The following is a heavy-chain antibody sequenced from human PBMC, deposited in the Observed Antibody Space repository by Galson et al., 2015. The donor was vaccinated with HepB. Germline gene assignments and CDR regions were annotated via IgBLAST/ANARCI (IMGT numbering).Heavy chain of an antibody. CDR2: ISRSGSST. V-gene: IGHV3-23*01. CDR3: ARDLDV. J-gene: IGHJ6*04. CDR1: GFTFSSYA. Sequence: SLRLSCAATGFTFSSYAMSWVRQAPGKGLEWVSAISRSGSSTHYADSVKGRFTISRDNSKNTLYLQMNSLSLEDTAVYYYARDLDVWGKGTTVSVSS.